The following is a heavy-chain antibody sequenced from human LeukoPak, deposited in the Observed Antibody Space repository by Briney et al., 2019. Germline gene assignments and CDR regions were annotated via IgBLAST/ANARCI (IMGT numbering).Heavy chain of an antibody. Sequence: GGSLRLSCAASGFTFSSYGMHWVRQAPGKGLEWVAVIWYDGSNKYYADSVKGRFTISRDNSKNTLYLQMNGLRAEDTAVYYCAKDLEYSSSSDDYWGQGTLVTVSS. CDR2: IWYDGSNK. D-gene: IGHD6-6*01. CDR1: GFTFSSYG. CDR3: AKDLEYSSSSDDY. J-gene: IGHJ4*02. V-gene: IGHV3-33*06.